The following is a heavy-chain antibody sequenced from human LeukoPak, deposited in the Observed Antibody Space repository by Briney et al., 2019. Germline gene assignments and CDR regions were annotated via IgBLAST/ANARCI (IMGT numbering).Heavy chain of an antibody. J-gene: IGHJ4*02. CDR1: GFTFSSYW. CDR3: ARSTGWFGQGYFDY. V-gene: IGHV3-74*01. D-gene: IGHD3-10*01. CDR2: INSDGSST. Sequence: GGSLRLSCAASGFTFSSYWMHWVRQAPGKGLVWVSRINSDGSSTSYADSVKGRFTISRDNAKNTLYLQVNSLRAEDTAVYYCARSTGWFGQGYFDYWGQGTLVTVSS.